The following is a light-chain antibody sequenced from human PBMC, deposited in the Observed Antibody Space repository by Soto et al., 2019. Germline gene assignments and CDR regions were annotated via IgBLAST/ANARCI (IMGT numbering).Light chain of an antibody. Sequence: DIKMTQSPSSLSASVGDRVTITCRASQSISSYLNWYQQKPGNAPNLLIYAASTLQSGVPSRFSAYGSETDFTLTISNLQAEDFATYYCQQSYTTPRTFGHGTKVDIK. CDR3: QQSYTTPRT. J-gene: IGKJ1*01. CDR1: QSISSY. CDR2: AAS. V-gene: IGKV1-39*01.